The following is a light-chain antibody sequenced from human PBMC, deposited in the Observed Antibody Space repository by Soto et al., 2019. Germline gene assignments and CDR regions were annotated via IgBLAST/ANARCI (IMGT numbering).Light chain of an antibody. CDR1: QSVSSH. CDR2: DAS. CDR3: QQRSNWPT. V-gene: IGKV3-11*01. Sequence: VLTHSPATLSFSPWYRSTLPVRASQSVSSHFAWYPQKSGQAPRLLIYDASKRATGIPARFSGSGSGTDFTLTISSLEPEDFAVYYCQQRSNWPTFGQGTRLEN. J-gene: IGKJ5*01.